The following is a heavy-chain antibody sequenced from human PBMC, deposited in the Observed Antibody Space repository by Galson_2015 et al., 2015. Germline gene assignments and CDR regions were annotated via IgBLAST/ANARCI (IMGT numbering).Heavy chain of an antibody. CDR2: ITGSGGST. D-gene: IGHD6-13*01. J-gene: IGHJ4*02. CDR1: GFTFNNYA. V-gene: IGHV3-23*01. Sequence: SLRLSCAASGFTFNNYAMSWVRQAPEKGLDWVSAITGSGGSTYYADSVKGRFTISRDNSKNTLYLQMDSLRAEDTAIYYCAREKITSAGTLEYWGQGILVTVSS. CDR3: AREKITSAGTLEY.